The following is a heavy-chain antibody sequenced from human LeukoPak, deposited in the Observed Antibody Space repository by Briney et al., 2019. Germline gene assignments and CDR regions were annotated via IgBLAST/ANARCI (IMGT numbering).Heavy chain of an antibody. CDR3: ARLPSTTTVTYYYYYGMDV. D-gene: IGHD4-17*01. V-gene: IGHV3-74*01. CDR2: INSDGSST. Sequence: GGSLRLSCAASGFTFSSYWMHWVRQAPGKGLVWVSRINSDGSSTSYADSVKGRFTISRDNAKNTLYLQMNSLRAEDTAVYYCARLPSTTTVTYYYYYGMDVWGQGTTVTVSS. CDR1: GFTFSSYW. J-gene: IGHJ6*02.